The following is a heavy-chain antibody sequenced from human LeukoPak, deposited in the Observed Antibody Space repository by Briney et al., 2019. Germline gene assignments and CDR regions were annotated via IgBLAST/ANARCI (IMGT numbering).Heavy chain of an antibody. V-gene: IGHV3-23*01. CDR2: ISGSGGST. CDR1: GFTFSSYA. CDR3: AKGEADCSSTSCPLYYFDY. Sequence: GGSLRLSCAASGFTFSSYAMSWVRQAPGKGLEWGSAISGSGGSTYYADSVKGRFTISRDNSKNTLYLQMNSLRAEDTAVYYCAKGEADCSSTSCPLYYFDYWGQGTLVTVSS. J-gene: IGHJ4*02. D-gene: IGHD2-2*01.